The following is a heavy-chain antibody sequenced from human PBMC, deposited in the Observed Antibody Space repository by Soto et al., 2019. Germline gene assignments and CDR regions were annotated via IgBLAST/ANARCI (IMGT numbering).Heavy chain of an antibody. CDR1: GFTFSSYG. CDR3: AVVARSYDVDC. CDR2: ISNSGRST. V-gene: IGHV3-64D*08. J-gene: IGHJ4*02. Sequence: EVQLVESGGGLVQSGGSLRVSCSASGFTFSSYGIHWVRQAPGKGLEYVSAISNSGRSTNYADSVKGRFTVSRDNSKKPLYLPMSGLRADDVAVYSCAVVARSYDVDCWGQGTLVPVSS. D-gene: IGHD5-12*01.